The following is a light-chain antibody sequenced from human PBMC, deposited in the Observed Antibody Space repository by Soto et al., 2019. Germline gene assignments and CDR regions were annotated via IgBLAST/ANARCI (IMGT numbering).Light chain of an antibody. V-gene: IGKV3-11*01. Sequence: LALCRPTMSMTQGERATLSCRASQSVDSYLAWYQQKVGQAPRLLIYDASNRATGIPARFSGSGSGTDFTLNISRLVPGDFADSYCQHGINMPPTSGQGTKVDIK. J-gene: IGKJ1*01. CDR3: QHGINMPPT. CDR2: DAS. CDR1: QSVDSY.